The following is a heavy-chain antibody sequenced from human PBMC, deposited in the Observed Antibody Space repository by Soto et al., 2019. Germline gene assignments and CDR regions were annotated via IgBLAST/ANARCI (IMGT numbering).Heavy chain of an antibody. J-gene: IGHJ4*02. D-gene: IGHD3-16*01. CDR3: TRGLRGGSYFDY. CDR2: IRSKAHGGTT. Sequence: PGGSLRLSCPASEFTSDDYAMLWVRQAPGKGLEWVSFIRSKAHGGTTEYAASVKGRFTISGDDSKSIAFLQMNSLQTEDTAMYYCTRGLRGGSYFDYWGQGTLVTVSS. V-gene: IGHV3-49*04. CDR1: EFTSDDYA.